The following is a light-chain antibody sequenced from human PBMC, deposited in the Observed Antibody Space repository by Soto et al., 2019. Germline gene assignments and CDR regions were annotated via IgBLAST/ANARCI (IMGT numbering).Light chain of an antibody. J-gene: IGLJ1*01. V-gene: IGLV2-23*02. Sequence: QSALTQPASVSGSPGQSITISCTGTSSDVGSYNLVSWYQQHPGKAPKLMIYEVNKRPSGVSNRFSGSKSGTTASLTISGLQAEDEADYFCCSSAGSSDVFGTGTKLTVL. CDR3: CSSAGSSDV. CDR2: EVN. CDR1: SSDVGSYNL.